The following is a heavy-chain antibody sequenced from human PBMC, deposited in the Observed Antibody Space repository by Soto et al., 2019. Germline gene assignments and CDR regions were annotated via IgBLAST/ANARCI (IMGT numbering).Heavy chain of an antibody. D-gene: IGHD2-2*01. V-gene: IGHV4-31*03. J-gene: IGHJ6*02. Sequence: SETLSLTCTVSGGSISSGGYYWSRIRQHPGKGLEWIGYIYYSGSTYYNPSLKSRVTISVDTSKNQFSLKLSSVTAADTAVYYCATETPVVVPAGGMDVWGQGTTVTVSS. CDR3: ATETPVVVPAGGMDV. CDR2: IYYSGST. CDR1: GGSISSGGYY.